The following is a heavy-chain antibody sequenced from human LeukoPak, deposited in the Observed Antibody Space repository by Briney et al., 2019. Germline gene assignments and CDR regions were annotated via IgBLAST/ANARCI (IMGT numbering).Heavy chain of an antibody. V-gene: IGHV3-23*01. D-gene: IGHD3-10*01. CDR3: AKENYYGSGSYYNFEAYYYYMDV. Sequence: PGGSLRLSCAASGFTFSSYGMSWVRQAPGKGLEWVSAISGSGGSTYYADSVKGRFTISRDNSKNTLYLQMDSLRAEDTAVYYCAKENYYGSGSYYNFEAYYYYMDVWGKGTTVTISS. CDR2: ISGSGGST. CDR1: GFTFSSYG. J-gene: IGHJ6*03.